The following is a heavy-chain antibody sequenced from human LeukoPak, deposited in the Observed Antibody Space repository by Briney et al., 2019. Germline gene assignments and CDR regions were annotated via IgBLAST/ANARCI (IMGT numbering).Heavy chain of an antibody. D-gene: IGHD1-26*01. J-gene: IGHJ4*02. Sequence: SETLSLTCTVSGGSISSGDYYWSWIRQPPGKGLEWIGYIYCSGSTYYNPSLKSRVTISVDTSKNQFSLKLSSVTAADTAVYYCARLSGSYYPDYWGQGTLVTVSS. CDR3: ARLSGSYYPDY. CDR2: IYCSGST. CDR1: GGSISSGDYY. V-gene: IGHV4-30-4*08.